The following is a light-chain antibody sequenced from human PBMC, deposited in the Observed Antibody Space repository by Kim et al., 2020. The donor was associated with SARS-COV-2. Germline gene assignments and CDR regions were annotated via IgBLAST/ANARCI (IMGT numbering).Light chain of an antibody. CDR1: QDISNY. CDR2: DAS. V-gene: IGKV1-33*01. Sequence: LSASVGDRVTITCQASQDISNYLNWYQQKPGKAPKLLIYDASNLETGVPSRFSGSGSGTDFTFTISSLQPEDIATYYCQQYDNLPFGQGTKLEI. CDR3: QQYDNLP. J-gene: IGKJ2*01.